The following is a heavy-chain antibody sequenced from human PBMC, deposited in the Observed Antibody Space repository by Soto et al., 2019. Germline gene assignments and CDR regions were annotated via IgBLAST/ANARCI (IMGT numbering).Heavy chain of an antibody. V-gene: IGHV3-7*01. D-gene: IGHD1-26*01. J-gene: IGHJ6*04. CDR1: GFIFSSYW. CDR2: IKQAGSEK. Sequence: GGSLRLSCAASGFIFSSYWMSWVRHAPGKGLEWVANIKQAGSEKYYVDSVKGRFTISRDDAKNSLFLQMNSLRAEDTAVYYCAGRGLLAVRGKGTTVTGSS. CDR3: AGRGLLAV.